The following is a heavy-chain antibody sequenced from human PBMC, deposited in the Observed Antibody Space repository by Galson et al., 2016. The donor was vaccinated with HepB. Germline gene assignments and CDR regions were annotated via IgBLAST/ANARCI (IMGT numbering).Heavy chain of an antibody. CDR2: IIPIFGTA. J-gene: IGHJ4*01. Sequence: SVKVSCKASGGPFSSYALSWVRQAPGQGLEWMGGIIPIFGTANYAQKFQGRVTITADKSTKTVYMQLSSLRSEDTAVYYCTRDPGAGRGSESYWDWGQGTLVTVSS. CDR1: GGPFSSYA. CDR3: TRDPGAGRGSESYWD. D-gene: IGHD3-10*01. V-gene: IGHV1-69*06.